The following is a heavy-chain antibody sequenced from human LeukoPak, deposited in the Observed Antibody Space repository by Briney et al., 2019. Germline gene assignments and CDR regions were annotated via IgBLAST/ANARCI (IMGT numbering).Heavy chain of an antibody. CDR1: GFTFSSYA. CDR3: AGYYHDSSGFPY. Sequence: PGRSLRLSRAASGFTFSSYAMHWVRQAPGKGLEWVAVISYDGSNKYYADFVKGRFTISRDNSKNTLYLQMNSLRADDTAVFYCAGYYHDSSGFPYWGQGTLVTVSS. D-gene: IGHD3-22*01. J-gene: IGHJ4*02. CDR2: ISYDGSNK. V-gene: IGHV3-30*04.